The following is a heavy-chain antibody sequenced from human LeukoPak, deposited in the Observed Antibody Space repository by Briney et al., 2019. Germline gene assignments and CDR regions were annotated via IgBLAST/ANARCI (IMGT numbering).Heavy chain of an antibody. V-gene: IGHV4-59*01. CDR1: GGSISSYY. Sequence: SETLSLTCTVSGGSISSYYWSWIRQPPGKGLEWIGYIYYSGSTNYNPSLKSRVTISVDTSKNQFSLKLSSVTAADTAVYYCATPPGYYRGVKNSGREVGAKGPTFTV. D-gene: IGHD3-3*01. CDR3: ATPPGYYRGVKNSGREV. CDR2: IYYSGST. J-gene: IGHJ6*04.